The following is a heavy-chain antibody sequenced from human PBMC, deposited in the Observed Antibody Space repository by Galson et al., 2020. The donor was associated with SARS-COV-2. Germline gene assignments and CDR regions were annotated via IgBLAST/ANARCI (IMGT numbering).Heavy chain of an antibody. CDR1: GFDFSTSA. CDR3: TKDLWGNAAFDI. Sequence: GESLKISCAASGFDFSTSAMHWVRQAPGKGPEWVTLMRFDGSVIHYLDSVRGRFTISRDNAKNTLYLQMSSLRPEDTATYYCTKDLWGNAAFDIWGRGTVVTVSS. J-gene: IGHJ3*02. CDR2: MRFDGSVI. V-gene: IGHV3-30*02. D-gene: IGHD3-16*01.